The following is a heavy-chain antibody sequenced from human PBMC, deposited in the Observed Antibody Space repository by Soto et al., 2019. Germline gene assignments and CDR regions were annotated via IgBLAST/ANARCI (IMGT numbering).Heavy chain of an antibody. CDR3: ASSSSSYYHYGMDV. D-gene: IGHD6-13*01. J-gene: IGHJ6*02. CDR2: INHSGST. V-gene: IGHV4-34*01. CDR1: GGSFSGYY. Sequence: SETLSLTCAVYGGSFSGYYWSWIRQHPGKGLEWIGEINHSGSTNYNPSLKSRVTISVDTSKNQFSLKLSSVTAADTAVYYCASSSSSYYHYGMDVWGQGTTVTVSS.